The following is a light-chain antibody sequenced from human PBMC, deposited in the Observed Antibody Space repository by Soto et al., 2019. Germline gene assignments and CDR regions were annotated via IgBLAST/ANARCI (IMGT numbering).Light chain of an antibody. J-gene: IGLJ1*01. CDR1: SSDVGGYNF. Sequence: QSALTQPPSASGSPGQSVAISCTGTSSDVGGYNFVSWYQQHPGKAPKLIIYEVSKRPSGAPDRFSGSKSGNTASLTVSGLQAEDEANFYCSSFAGGNNYVFGTGTKVTVL. V-gene: IGLV2-8*01. CDR3: SSFAGGNNYV. CDR2: EVS.